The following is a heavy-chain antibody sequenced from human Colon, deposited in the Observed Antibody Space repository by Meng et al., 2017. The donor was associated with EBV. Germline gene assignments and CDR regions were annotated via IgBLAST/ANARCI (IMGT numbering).Heavy chain of an antibody. CDR2: IYHSGST. CDR3: ARVGAYCGGDCYHPR. CDR1: GGPLSSRNW. Sequence: LPESGPGRVKPSGTLSLTCAVSGGPLSSRNWWSWVRQPPGKGLEWIGEIYHSGSTNYNPSLKSRVTISVDESKNQFSLRLSSVTAADTAVYYCARVGAYCGGDCYHPRWGQGTLVTVSS. V-gene: IGHV4-4*02. D-gene: IGHD2-21*02. J-gene: IGHJ4*02.